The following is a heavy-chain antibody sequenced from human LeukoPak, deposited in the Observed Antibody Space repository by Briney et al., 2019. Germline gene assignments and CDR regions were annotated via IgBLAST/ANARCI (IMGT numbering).Heavy chain of an antibody. CDR2: ISSSSSTI. D-gene: IGHD3-22*01. Sequence: GGSLRLSCAASGFTFSSYSMNWVRQAPGKGLEWVSYISSSSSTIYYADSVKGRFTISRDNAKNSLYPQMNSLRAADTAVYYCARAGLSSGSKSLDYWGQGTLVTVSS. CDR3: ARAGLSSGSKSLDY. CDR1: GFTFSSYS. J-gene: IGHJ4*02. V-gene: IGHV3-48*01.